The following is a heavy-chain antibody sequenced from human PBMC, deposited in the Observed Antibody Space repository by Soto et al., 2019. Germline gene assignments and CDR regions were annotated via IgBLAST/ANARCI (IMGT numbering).Heavy chain of an antibody. CDR2: IVVGSGNT. J-gene: IGHJ5*02. D-gene: IGHD6-13*01. CDR1: GFTFTSSS. V-gene: IGHV1-58*01. CDR3: AADREAAAGWFDP. Sequence: GASVNVSCKASGFTFTSSSVQWVRQARGQRLEWIGWIVVGSGNTNYAQKFQERVTITRDMSTSTAYMELSSLRSEDTAVYYCAADREAAAGWFDPWGQGTLVTVSS.